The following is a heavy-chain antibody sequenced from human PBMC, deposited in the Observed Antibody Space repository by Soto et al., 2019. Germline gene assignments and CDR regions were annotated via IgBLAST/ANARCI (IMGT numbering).Heavy chain of an antibody. CDR3: AREEEGLLTGFDY. D-gene: IGHD3-10*01. J-gene: IGHJ4*02. CDR2: IYYSGST. Sequence: SETLSLTCTVSGGSISSGDYYWSWIRQPPGKGLEWIGYIYYSGSTYYNPSLKSRVTISVDTSKNQFSLKLSSVTAADTAVYYCAREEEGLLTGFDYWGQGTLVTVS. CDR1: GGSISSGDYY. V-gene: IGHV4-30-4*01.